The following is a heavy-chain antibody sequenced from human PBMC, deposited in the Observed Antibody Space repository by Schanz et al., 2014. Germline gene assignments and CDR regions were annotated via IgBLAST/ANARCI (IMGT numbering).Heavy chain of an antibody. J-gene: IGHJ4*02. D-gene: IGHD1-1*01. V-gene: IGHV3-66*01. CDR1: GFNVSKSY. CDR3: ARDGAELYYFDD. CDR2: IYKSGSA. Sequence: VASGGGLVQPGGSLRLSCVASGFNVSKSYVSWVRQAPGKGLEWVSLIYKSGSAFYADSVKGRLTISRDNSKNSLYLQMNGLRAEDTAVFYCARDGAELYYFDDWGQGTLVTVSS.